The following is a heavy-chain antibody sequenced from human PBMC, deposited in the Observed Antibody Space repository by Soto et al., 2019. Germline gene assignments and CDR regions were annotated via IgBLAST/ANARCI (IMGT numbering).Heavy chain of an antibody. CDR1: AFTFSIYS. V-gene: IGHV3-23*01. CDR3: VWSHCDFWSGSEY. J-gene: IGHJ4*02. D-gene: IGHD3-3*01. CDR2: ISGSGGST. Sequence: RGSLRLSCAASAFTFSIYSMSWVRQAPGKGVEWVSAISGSGGSTYYADSVKGRFTISRDNSKNTLYIQMNTMRAEETARYYCVWSHCDFWSGSEYWGQXSLVTVSS.